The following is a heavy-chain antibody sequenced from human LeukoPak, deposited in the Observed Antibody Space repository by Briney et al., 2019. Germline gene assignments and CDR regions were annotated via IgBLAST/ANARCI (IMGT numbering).Heavy chain of an antibody. CDR3: ARASVVVVAATYYYYYYYVDV. CDR1: GDSVSSNSAA. Sequence: SQTLSLTCAISGDSVSSNSAAWNWIRQSPSRGLEWLGRTYYRSKSYNDYAVSVKSRITINPDTSKNQFSLQLNSVTPEDTAVYYCARASVVVVAATYYYYYYYVDVWGKGTTVTISS. V-gene: IGHV6-1*01. D-gene: IGHD2-15*01. CDR2: TYYRSKSYN. J-gene: IGHJ6*03.